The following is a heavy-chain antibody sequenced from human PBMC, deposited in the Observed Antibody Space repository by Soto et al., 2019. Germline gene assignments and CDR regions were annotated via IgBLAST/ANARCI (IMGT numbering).Heavy chain of an antibody. D-gene: IGHD3-10*01. CDR2: IKQDGSEK. CDR1: GFTFSSYW. J-gene: IGHJ4*02. Sequence: GGSLRLSCAASGFTFSSYWMSWVRQAPGKGLEWVANIKQDGSEKYYVDSVKGRFTISRDNAKNSLYLQMNSLRAEDTAVYYCARARIRSMVRGVIIPTHFDYWGQGTLVTVSS. V-gene: IGHV3-7*05. CDR3: ARARIRSMVRGVIIPTHFDY.